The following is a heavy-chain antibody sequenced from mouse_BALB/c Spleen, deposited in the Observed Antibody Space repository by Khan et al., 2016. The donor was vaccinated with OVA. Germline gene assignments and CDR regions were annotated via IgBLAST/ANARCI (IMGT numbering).Heavy chain of an antibody. Sequence: DVHLVESGGGLVQPGGSRKLSCAASGFTFSSFGMHWVRQAPEKGLEWVAYINSGSSTIYYADPVTGRFTISRDNPKNTLFLQMTSLRSEDTAMYYCARGNWAYWGQGTTLTVSS. CDR2: INSGSSTI. V-gene: IGHV5-17*02. D-gene: IGHD4-1*01. CDR3: ARGNWAY. CDR1: GFTFSSFG. J-gene: IGHJ2*01.